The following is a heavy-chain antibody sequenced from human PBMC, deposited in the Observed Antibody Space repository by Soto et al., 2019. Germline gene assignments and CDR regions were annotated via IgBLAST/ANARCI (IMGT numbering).Heavy chain of an antibody. Sequence: QVQLVDSGGGVVQPGRSLRLSCAASGFIFSIYGMHWVRQAPGKGLEWVAVISSDGSNSYYADFVKGRFTISRDNSNNTQYLQMNNLRPEDTAVYYCAKDLKLGGDGYYFDYWGQGTLVSVSS. CDR3: AKDLKLGGDGYYFDY. D-gene: IGHD2-21*02. J-gene: IGHJ4*02. CDR2: ISSDGSNS. CDR1: GFIFSIYG. V-gene: IGHV3-30*18.